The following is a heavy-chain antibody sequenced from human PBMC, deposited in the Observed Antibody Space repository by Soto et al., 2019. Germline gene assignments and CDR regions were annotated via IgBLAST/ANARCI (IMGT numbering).Heavy chain of an antibody. CDR1: GFSLSTSGVG. J-gene: IGHJ6*02. CDR3: AHSPTVTTLSGLYYYYGMDV. D-gene: IGHD4-17*01. Sequence: QITLKESGPTLVKPTQTLTLTCTFSGFSLSTSGVGVGWIRQPPGKALEWLALIYWNDDKRYSPSLKSRLTITKDTSKNQVVLTMTNMDPVDTATYYCAHSPTVTTLSGLYYYYGMDVWGQGTTVTVSS. CDR2: IYWNDDK. V-gene: IGHV2-5*01.